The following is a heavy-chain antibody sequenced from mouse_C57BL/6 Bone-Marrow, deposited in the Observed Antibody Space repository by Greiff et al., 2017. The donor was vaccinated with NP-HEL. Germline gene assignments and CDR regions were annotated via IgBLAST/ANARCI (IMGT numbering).Heavy chain of an antibody. J-gene: IGHJ2*01. CDR2: ISSGGSYT. Sequence: DVKLVESGGDLVKPGGSLKLSCAASGFTFSSYGMSWVRQTPDKRLEWVATISSGGSYTYSPDSVTGRFTLSRDNAKNTLYLQMSSLKSEDTAMYDCARQITTVVALDYWGQGTTLTVSS. CDR3: ARQITTVVALDY. V-gene: IGHV5-6*02. CDR1: GFTFSSYG. D-gene: IGHD1-1*01.